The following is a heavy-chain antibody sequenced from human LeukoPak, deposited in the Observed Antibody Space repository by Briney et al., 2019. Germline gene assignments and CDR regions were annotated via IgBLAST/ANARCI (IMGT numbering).Heavy chain of an antibody. D-gene: IGHD2-15*01. J-gene: IGHJ6*02. CDR3: ARALGYCSGGSCWGSEYYYYGMDV. CDR2: IYTTGST. CDR1: GGSISSHY. V-gene: IGHV4-4*07. Sequence: SETLSLTCTVSGGSISSHYWTWIRQPAGKGLEWIGRIYTTGSTNYNPSLKSRVTMSVDTSKNQFSLKLSSVTAADTAVYYCARALGYCSGGSCWGSEYYYYGMDVWGQGTTVTVSS.